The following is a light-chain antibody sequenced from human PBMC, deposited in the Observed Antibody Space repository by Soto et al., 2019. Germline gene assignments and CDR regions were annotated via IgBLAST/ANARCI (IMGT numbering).Light chain of an antibody. J-gene: IGKJ1*01. CDR1: QNNVNY. Sequence: DIQMTQSPSSLSGSVGDRVTISCRASQNNVNYLHWYQRKPGTAPRLLISCVSTVRSGVPPRFGGSGSGRDFTLTISRLRPEDIGTYFCQQTYSIPWTFGPGTRVEI. V-gene: IGKV1-39*01. CDR2: CVS. CDR3: QQTYSIPWT.